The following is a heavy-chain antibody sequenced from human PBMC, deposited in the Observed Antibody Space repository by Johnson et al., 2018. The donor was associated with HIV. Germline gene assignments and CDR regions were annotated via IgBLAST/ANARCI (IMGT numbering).Heavy chain of an antibody. D-gene: IGHD1-26*01. V-gene: IGHV3-30*19. CDR1: GFTFSNYG. J-gene: IGHJ3*01. Sequence: QVQLVESGGGVVQPGGSLRLSCAASGFTFSNYGIHWVRQAPGKGLEWVAVISYDGSNKYYADSVKGRFTISRDNSKNTVYLQMSSLRAEDTAVYHCARGRPRWEPLRGGAFDLWGQGTMVTVSS. CDR3: ARGRPRWEPLRGGAFDL. CDR2: ISYDGSNK.